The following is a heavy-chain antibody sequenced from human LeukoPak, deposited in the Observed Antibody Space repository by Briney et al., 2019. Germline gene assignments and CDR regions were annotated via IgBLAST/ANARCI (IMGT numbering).Heavy chain of an antibody. CDR3: ARGGKDIVVVPAI. CDR2: IKKDGSEM. J-gene: IGHJ3*02. CDR1: GLIFSSYW. Sequence: PGGSLRLSCAASGLIFSSYWMSWDRQAPGKGLEWVANIKKDGSEMYYVDSVKGRFTISRDNAKNSLYLQMNSLRAEDTAVYYCARGGKDIVVVPAIWGQGTMVTVSS. D-gene: IGHD2-2*01. V-gene: IGHV3-7*01.